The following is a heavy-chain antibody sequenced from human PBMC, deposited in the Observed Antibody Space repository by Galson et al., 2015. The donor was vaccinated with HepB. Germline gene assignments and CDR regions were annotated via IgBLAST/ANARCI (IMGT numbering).Heavy chain of an antibody. CDR3: AKDLEKPYDFWTYYPLDY. D-gene: IGHD3-3*01. CDR2: VSYDGSNK. J-gene: IGHJ4*02. CDR1: GFTFSNYG. V-gene: IGHV3-30*18. Sequence: SLRLSCAVSGFTFSNYGIHWVRQPPGKGLEWVAVVSYDGSNKYYADSVRGRFTISRDNSKNTLYLQMNSLRAEDTAVYYCAKDLEKPYDFWTYYPLDYWGQLTLVTVSS.